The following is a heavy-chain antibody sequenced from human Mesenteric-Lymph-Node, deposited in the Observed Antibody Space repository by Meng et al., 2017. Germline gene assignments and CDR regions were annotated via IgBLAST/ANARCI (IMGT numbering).Heavy chain of an antibody. J-gene: IGHJ6*02. CDR1: GYTVPRYY. D-gene: IGHD3-22*01. CDR3: ARYYDEYYYGMDV. CDR2: MNPSSGNT. V-gene: IGHV1-8*01. Sequence: ASVKVSCKASGYTVPRYYVHWVRQATGQGLEWMGWMNPSSGNTGYAQKFQGRVTMTRNTSISTAYMELSSLRSEDTAVYYCARYYDEYYYGMDVWGQGTTVTVSS.